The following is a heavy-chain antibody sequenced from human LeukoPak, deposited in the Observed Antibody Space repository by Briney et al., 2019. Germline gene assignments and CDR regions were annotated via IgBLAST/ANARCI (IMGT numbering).Heavy chain of an antibody. CDR1: GFSVRLNY. Sequence: GGSLRLSCAASGFSVRLNYMTWVRQAPGKGLEWVAVISYDGSNKYYADSVKGRFTISRDNSKNTLYLQMNSLRAEDTAVYYCARTRGRYGDYWGQGTLVTVSS. CDR2: ISYDGSNK. J-gene: IGHJ4*02. CDR3: ARTRGRYGDY. D-gene: IGHD1-26*01. V-gene: IGHV3-30-3*01.